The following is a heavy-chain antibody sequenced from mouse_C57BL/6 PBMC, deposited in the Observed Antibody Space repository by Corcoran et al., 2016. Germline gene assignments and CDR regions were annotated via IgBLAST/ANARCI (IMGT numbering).Heavy chain of an antibody. J-gene: IGHJ4*01. CDR2: IYWDDDK. CDR1: GFSLSTSGLG. CDR3: ARDYYGSSLYYAMDY. V-gene: IGHV8-12*01. D-gene: IGHD1-1*01. Sequence: QVTLKESGPGILQSSQTLSLTCSFSGFSLSTSGLGVSWIRQPLGKGLEWLAHIYWDDDKRYNPSLKSRLTISKDTSRNQVFLKITSVDTADTATYYCARDYYGSSLYYAMDYWGQGTSVTVSA.